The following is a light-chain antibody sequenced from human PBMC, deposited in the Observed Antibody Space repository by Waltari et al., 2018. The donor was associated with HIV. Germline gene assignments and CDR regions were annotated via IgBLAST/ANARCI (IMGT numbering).Light chain of an antibody. Sequence: FELTQPPSVSVSPRQTATLTCTANSFTPKYISWYQKRPGQSPLLVIYEDSKRPSEISERFSGSNSGDTATLTISVTESLDEAEYFCQTWDRSTVIFGGGTKLTVL. CDR2: EDS. J-gene: IGLJ2*01. CDR3: QTWDRSTVI. V-gene: IGLV3-1*01. CDR1: SFTPKY.